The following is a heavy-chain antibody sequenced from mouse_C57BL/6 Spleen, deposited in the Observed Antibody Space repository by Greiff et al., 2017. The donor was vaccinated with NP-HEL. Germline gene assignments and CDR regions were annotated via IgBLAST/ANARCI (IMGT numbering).Heavy chain of an antibody. J-gene: IGHJ4*01. V-gene: IGHV1-82*01. CDR3: ARSEPYYYAMDY. CDR1: GYAFSSSW. CDR2: IYPGDGDT. Sequence: VQLQQSGPELVKPGASVKISCKASGYAFSSSWMNWVKQRPGKGLEWIGRIYPGDGDTNYNGKFKGKATLTADKSSSTAYMQLSSLTSEDSAVYFCARSEPYYYAMDYWGQGTSVTVSS.